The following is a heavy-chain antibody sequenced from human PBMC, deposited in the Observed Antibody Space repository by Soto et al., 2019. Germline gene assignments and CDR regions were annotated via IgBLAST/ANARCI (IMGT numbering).Heavy chain of an antibody. Sequence: QVELVESGGGLAKPGGSLRLSCAASGFTFSDYDMSWIRQAPGKGLEWVSYTSSSGSTTYYTDSVKGRFTMPRDNPXXXLXXHRDRLRVEDTAVYYCARDPQRIAVDPSYYYGMDVWGQGTTVTVSS. CDR1: GFTFSDYD. V-gene: IGHV3-11*01. CDR2: TSSSGSTT. J-gene: IGHJ6*02. D-gene: IGHD6-19*01. CDR3: ARDPQRIAVDPSYYYGMDV.